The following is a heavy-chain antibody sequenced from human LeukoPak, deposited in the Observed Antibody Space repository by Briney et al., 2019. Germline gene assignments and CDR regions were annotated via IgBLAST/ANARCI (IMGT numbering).Heavy chain of an antibody. CDR3: AKATGYLL. CDR2: ISNSGGTT. D-gene: IGHD1-14*01. J-gene: IGHJ4*02. V-gene: IGHV3-23*01. CDR1: GFTFSSYA. Sequence: GGSLRLSCAASGFTFSSYAMSWVRQAPGKGLEWVSTISNSGGTTYYADSVKGRFTTSRDDSENTLYLQMNSLRAEDTAVYYCAKATGYLLWGQGTLVTVSS.